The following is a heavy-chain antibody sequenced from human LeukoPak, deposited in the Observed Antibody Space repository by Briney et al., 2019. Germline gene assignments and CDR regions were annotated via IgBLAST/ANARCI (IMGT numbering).Heavy chain of an antibody. J-gene: IGHJ4*02. CDR3: ARGQTSKYCSGTHCYLLDY. CDR2: INPTSGGT. Sequence: ASVMVSCKASGYTFTDYYVHWVRQAPGQGLEWMGWINPTSGGTNYAQKFQGRVTMTRDTYISTAYMELSSLRSDDTAIYYCARGQTSKYCSGTHCYLLDYWGQGTLVTVSS. CDR1: GYTFTDYY. V-gene: IGHV1-2*02. D-gene: IGHD2-15*01.